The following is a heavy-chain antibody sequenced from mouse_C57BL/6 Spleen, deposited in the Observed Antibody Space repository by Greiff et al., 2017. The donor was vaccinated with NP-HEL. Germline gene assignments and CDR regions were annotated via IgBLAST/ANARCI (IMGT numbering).Heavy chain of an antibody. D-gene: IGHD2-5*01. Sequence: VQLVESGPGLVAPSQSLSITCTVSGFSLTSYGVRWVRQPPGKGLEWLGVIWGDGSTNYHSAIISRLSISTDNSKSQVFLKLNSLRSDDTATYYCAKPWFYSNYFAMDYWGQGTSVTVSS. CDR1: GFSLTSYG. V-gene: IGHV2-3*01. J-gene: IGHJ4*01. CDR2: IWGDGST. CDR3: AKPWFYSNYFAMDY.